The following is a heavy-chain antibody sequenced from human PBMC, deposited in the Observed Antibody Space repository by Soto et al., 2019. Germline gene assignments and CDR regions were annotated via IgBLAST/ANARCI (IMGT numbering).Heavy chain of an antibody. D-gene: IGHD3-10*01. J-gene: IGHJ6*02. CDR1: GGSISSGGYY. CDR3: ASYTSITMVRGVIKNSYYYGMDV. CDR2: IYYSGST. V-gene: IGHV4-31*03. Sequence: SETLSLTCTVSGGSISSGGYYWSWIRQHPGKGLEWIGYIYYSGSTYYNPSLKSRVTISVDTSKNQFSLKLSSVTAADTAVYYCASYTSITMVRGVIKNSYYYGMDVWGQGTTVTVSS.